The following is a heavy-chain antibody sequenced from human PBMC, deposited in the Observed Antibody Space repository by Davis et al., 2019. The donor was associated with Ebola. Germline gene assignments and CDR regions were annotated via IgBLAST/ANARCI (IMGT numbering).Heavy chain of an antibody. Sequence: SETLSLTCTVSGGSVSSNNYNWGLIRQSPGKGLEWIGSISYGGSTYSNPSLRSRVTLSVDTSKNQFSLELSSVTAEDTAMYYCARPNRGISAGPWGQGTLVTVSS. CDR3: ARPNRGISAGP. D-gene: IGHD1-14*01. CDR2: ISYGGST. J-gene: IGHJ5*02. CDR1: GGSVSSNNYN. V-gene: IGHV4-39*01.